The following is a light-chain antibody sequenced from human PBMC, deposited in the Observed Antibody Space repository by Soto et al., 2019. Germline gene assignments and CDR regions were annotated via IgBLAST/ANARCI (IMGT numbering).Light chain of an antibody. CDR3: HQYNKSPP. V-gene: IGKV3-15*01. CDR1: QNVRDN. Sequence: EIVMTQSPATLSVSPGGRATLSCRASQNVRDNLAWYQQKPGQTPRLLIYDASARATDIPARFSGSGSGTEFTLTISSLQSEDFAVYYCHQYNKSPPFGGGTKV. J-gene: IGKJ4*01. CDR2: DAS.